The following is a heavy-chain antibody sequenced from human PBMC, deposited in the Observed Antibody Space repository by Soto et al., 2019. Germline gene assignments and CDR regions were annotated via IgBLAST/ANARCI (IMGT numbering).Heavy chain of an antibody. CDR2: ISASGGST. Sequence: PGGSLRLSCVASGFTFSTYAMSWVRQAPGKGLEWVSTISASGGSTYYADSVKGRFTISRDNSKNTLYLQMSSLRAEDTAVYYCAKSYYYGSGSYLSHFDYWGRGTLVTVSS. V-gene: IGHV3-23*01. D-gene: IGHD3-10*01. J-gene: IGHJ4*02. CDR1: GFTFSTYA. CDR3: AKSYYYGSGSYLSHFDY.